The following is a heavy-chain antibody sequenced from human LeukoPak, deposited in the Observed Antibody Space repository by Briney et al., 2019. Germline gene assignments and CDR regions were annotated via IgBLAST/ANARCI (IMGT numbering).Heavy chain of an antibody. Sequence: SETLSLTCTVSGGSISSSGFYWGWIRQSPGRGLEWIGSIYYSGSTYYNPSLKSRVTISVDTSKNQFSLKLSSVTAADTAVYYCARRNSYMVRGVISSWFDPWGQGTLVTVSS. CDR3: ARRNSYMVRGVISSWFDP. CDR2: IYYSGST. J-gene: IGHJ5*02. D-gene: IGHD3-10*01. CDR1: GGSISSSGFY. V-gene: IGHV4-39*07.